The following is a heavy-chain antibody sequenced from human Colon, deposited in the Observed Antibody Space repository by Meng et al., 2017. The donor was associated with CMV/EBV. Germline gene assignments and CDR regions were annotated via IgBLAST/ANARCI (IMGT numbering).Heavy chain of an antibody. Sequence: SETLSLTCAVYGGSFSGYYWSWIRQTPGKVLEWIGEINHSGSTNYNPSLNSRVTISVDTSKNQFSLKLSSVTVADTAVYYCARGHLKLRFLEWVYSFDYWGQGTLVTVSS. CDR2: INHSGST. CDR1: GGSFSGYY. J-gene: IGHJ4*02. CDR3: ARGHLKLRFLEWVYSFDY. V-gene: IGHV4-34*01. D-gene: IGHD3-3*01.